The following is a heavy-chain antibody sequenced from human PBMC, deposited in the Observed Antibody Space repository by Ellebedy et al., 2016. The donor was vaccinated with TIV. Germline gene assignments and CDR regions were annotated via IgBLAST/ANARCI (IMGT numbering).Heavy chain of an antibody. J-gene: IGHJ4*02. Sequence: GSLRLXCTVSGGSVSSGSYYWSWIRQPPGKGLEWIGYIYYSGSTNYNPSLKSRVTISVDTSKNQFSLKLSSVTAADTAVYYCARGAVAAYWGQGTLVTVSS. D-gene: IGHD4-23*01. CDR1: GGSVSSGSYY. CDR3: ARGAVAAY. V-gene: IGHV4-61*01. CDR2: IYYSGST.